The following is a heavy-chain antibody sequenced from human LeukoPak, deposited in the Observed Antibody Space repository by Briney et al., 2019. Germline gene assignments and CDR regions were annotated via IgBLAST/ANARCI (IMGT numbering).Heavy chain of an antibody. V-gene: IGHV3-43*01. CDR1: GFTFDDYT. D-gene: IGHD3-10*01. Sequence: GGSLRLSCAASGFTFDDYTMHWVRQAPGKGLEWVSLISWDGGSTYYADSVKGRFTISRDNSKNSLYLQMNSLRTEDTALYYCAKDSRSFGHFDYWGQGTLVTVSS. CDR2: ISWDGGST. J-gene: IGHJ4*02. CDR3: AKDSRSFGHFDY.